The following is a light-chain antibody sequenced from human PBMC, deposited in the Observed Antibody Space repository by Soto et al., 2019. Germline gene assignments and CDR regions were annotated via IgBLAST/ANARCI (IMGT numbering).Light chain of an antibody. Sequence: EIVLTQSPGTLSLSPGERATLSCRASERLSSVYLAWYQQRPGQPPRLLIYGASNRATGIPDRFSGSGSGTDFTLIINRLEPEDVAIYHCQQRHNWPLTFGGGTKVEIK. CDR3: QQRHNWPLT. J-gene: IGKJ4*01. CDR1: ERLSSVY. V-gene: IGKV3D-20*02. CDR2: GAS.